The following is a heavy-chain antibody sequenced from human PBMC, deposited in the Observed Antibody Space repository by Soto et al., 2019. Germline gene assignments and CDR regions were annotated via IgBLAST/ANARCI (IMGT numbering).Heavy chain of an antibody. CDR3: ATWRLREHAYDI. CDR1: GLTVTGKKY. Sequence: DVQLVESGGGLIQPGGSLRLSCEASGLTVTGKKYVAWVRQAPGKGLEWVSGVYDTDGIYYADSVKDRFTSSRDNSKTIVYLEMNRLTPDDTAVYDCATWRLREHAYDIWGLGTTVTVSS. J-gene: IGHJ3*02. CDR2: VYDTDGI. D-gene: IGHD4-17*01. V-gene: IGHV3-53*01.